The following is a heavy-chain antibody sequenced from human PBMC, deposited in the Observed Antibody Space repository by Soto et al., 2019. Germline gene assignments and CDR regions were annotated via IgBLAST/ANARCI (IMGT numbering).Heavy chain of an antibody. D-gene: IGHD3-3*01. CDR2: ISYDGSNK. CDR1: GFTFSSYA. Sequence: GGSLRLSCAASGFTFSSYAMHWVRQAPGKGLEWVAVISYDGSNKYYADSVKGRFTISRDNSKNTLYLQMNSLRAEDTAVYYCARNYDFLDVWGQGTTVTVSS. CDR3: ARNYDFLDV. V-gene: IGHV3-30-3*01. J-gene: IGHJ6*02.